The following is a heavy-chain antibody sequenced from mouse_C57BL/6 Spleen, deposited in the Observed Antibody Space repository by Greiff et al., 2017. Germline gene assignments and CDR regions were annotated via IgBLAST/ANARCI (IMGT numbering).Heavy chain of an antibody. CDR3: AREVYSNAGGALDY. J-gene: IGHJ4*01. CDR1: GYTFTSYW. D-gene: IGHD2-5*01. Sequence: VQVVESGAELAKPGASVKLSCKASGYTFTSYWMHWVKQRPGQGLEWIGYINPSSGYPKYNQKFKDKATLTADKSSSTAYMQLSSLTSEDSAVSYWAREVYSNAGGALDYWGQGTSVTVSS. V-gene: IGHV1-7*01. CDR2: INPSSGYP.